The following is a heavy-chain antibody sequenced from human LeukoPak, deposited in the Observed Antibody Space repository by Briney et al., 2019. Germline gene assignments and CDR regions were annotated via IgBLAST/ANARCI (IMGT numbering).Heavy chain of an antibody. D-gene: IGHD2-15*01. Sequence: PSQTLSLTCTVSGGSISSGDYYWNWIRQPPGKGLEWIGYIYYSGSTYYNPSLKSRVTISVDTSKNQFSLKLSSVTAADTAVYYCARDYGSYKNWFDPWGQGTLVTVSS. J-gene: IGHJ5*02. V-gene: IGHV4-30-4*01. CDR2: IYYSGST. CDR3: ARDYGSYKNWFDP. CDR1: GGSISSGDYY.